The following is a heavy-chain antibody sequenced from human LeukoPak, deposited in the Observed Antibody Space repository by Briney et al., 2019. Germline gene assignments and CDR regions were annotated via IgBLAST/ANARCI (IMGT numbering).Heavy chain of an antibody. CDR3: AKDGVVVVATSVYYYYYGMDV. CDR1: GGTFSSYT. CDR2: IIPILNIT. V-gene: IGHV1-69*02. J-gene: IGHJ6*02. D-gene: IGHD2-2*01. Sequence: SVKVSCKASGGTFSSYTISWVRQAPGQGLEWMGRIIPILNITDYAQNFQGRVTLTADKSTSTAYMELSTLRSEDTAVYYCAKDGVVVVATSVYYYYYGMDVWGQGPTVAVSS.